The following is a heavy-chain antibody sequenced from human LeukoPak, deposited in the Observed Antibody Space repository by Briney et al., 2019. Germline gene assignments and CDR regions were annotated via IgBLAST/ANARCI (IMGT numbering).Heavy chain of an antibody. CDR1: GFSLSSYA. V-gene: IGHV3-23*01. CDR2: TSSSDAGK. J-gene: IGHJ4*02. Sequence: PGGSLRLSCTVSGFSLSSYALSWVRRAPGKGLEWVSATSSSDAGKYYADSVRGRFTISRDNSRNTMYLQMNSLRAADTAVYYCARDKGTSYLSSFDYWGQGTLVTVSS. D-gene: IGHD6-6*01. CDR3: ARDKGTSYLSSFDY.